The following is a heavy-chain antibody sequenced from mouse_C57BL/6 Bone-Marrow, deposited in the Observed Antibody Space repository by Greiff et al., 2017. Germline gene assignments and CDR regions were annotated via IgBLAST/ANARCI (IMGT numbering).Heavy chain of an antibody. J-gene: IGHJ1*03. CDR3: TMEAPYDYYWYFEV. Sequence: EVQRVESGEGLVKPGGSLKLSCAASGFPFSSYAMSWVRQTPEKRLEWVAYISSGGDYIYYADTVKGRFTISTDNARNTLYQQISSLKSEDTSMYYCTMEAPYDYYWYFEVWGTGTTVTVSS. D-gene: IGHD2-4*01. CDR2: ISSGGDYI. CDR1: GFPFSSYA. V-gene: IGHV5-9-1*02.